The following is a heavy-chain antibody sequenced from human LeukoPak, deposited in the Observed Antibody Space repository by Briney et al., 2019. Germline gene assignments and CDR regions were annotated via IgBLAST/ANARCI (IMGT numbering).Heavy chain of an antibody. CDR2: IYYSGRT. J-gene: IGHJ4*02. Sequence: HPSQTLSLTCPVSGGSISSGVYYWSWIRQHPGKGLEWIGYIYYSGRTYYNSSLKSRVTISVGTSKNQFSLKLSSVTAADTAVYYCARGIRWLQLSYFDYWGQGTLVTVSS. V-gene: IGHV4-31*03. CDR3: ARGIRWLQLSYFDY. D-gene: IGHD5-24*01. CDR1: GGSISSGVYY.